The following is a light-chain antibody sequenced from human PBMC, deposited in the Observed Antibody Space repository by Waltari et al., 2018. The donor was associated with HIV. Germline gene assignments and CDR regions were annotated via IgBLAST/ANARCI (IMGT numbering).Light chain of an antibody. V-gene: IGLV1-47*01. CDR3: AAWDDMLSGPV. J-gene: IGLJ2*01. CDR1: SSNIGSNY. CDR2: RND. Sequence: SVLTQPPSASGTPGQRVTLSCSGTSSNIGSNYVYWYQQLPGTTPTLLVYRNDQRPSEVPDRFSGSKSGTSASLAISGLRSEDEADYYCAAWDDMLSGPVFGGGTKLTVL.